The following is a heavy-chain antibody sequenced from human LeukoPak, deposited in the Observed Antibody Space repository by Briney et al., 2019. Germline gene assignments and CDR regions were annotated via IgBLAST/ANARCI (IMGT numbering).Heavy chain of an antibody. CDR3: ARDALVGNYYYMDV. V-gene: IGHV3-7*01. CDR2: IKHDGSEK. J-gene: IGHJ6*03. D-gene: IGHD3-10*01. Sequence: GGSLRLSCTASGFTITNYWMTWGRQAPGKGLEWVANIKHDGSEKFYVDSVKGRFTISRDNAKNSLYLQMYSLRAEDTAVYYCARDALVGNYYYMDVWGKGTTVTVSS. CDR1: GFTITNYW.